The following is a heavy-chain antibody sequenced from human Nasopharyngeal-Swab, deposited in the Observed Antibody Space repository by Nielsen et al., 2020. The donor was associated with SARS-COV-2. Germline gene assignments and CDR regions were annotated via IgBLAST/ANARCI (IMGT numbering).Heavy chain of an antibody. V-gene: IGHV3-7*01. Sequence: VREAPGKGLEWVANIKRDGSEKYYVDSVKGRFTISRDNAKNSLYPQMNSLRAEDTAVYYCARFGITGTTRASGFDYWGQGTLVTVSS. CDR2: IKRDGSEK. D-gene: IGHD1-7*01. CDR3: ARFGITGTTRASGFDY. J-gene: IGHJ4*02.